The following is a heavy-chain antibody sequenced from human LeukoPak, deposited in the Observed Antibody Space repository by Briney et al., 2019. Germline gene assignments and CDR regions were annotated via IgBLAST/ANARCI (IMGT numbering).Heavy chain of an antibody. CDR2: ISSSSSYI. D-gene: IGHD3-22*01. J-gene: IGHJ4*02. CDR1: GFTFSSYT. Sequence: GSLRLSCAASGFTFSSYTMNWVRQAPGKGLEWVSFISSSSSYIYYADSVRGRFTISRDNAKNTLYLQMNSLRAEDTAVYYCARAGVASGGYPSDYWGQGTLVTVSS. V-gene: IGHV3-21*01. CDR3: ARAGVASGGYPSDY.